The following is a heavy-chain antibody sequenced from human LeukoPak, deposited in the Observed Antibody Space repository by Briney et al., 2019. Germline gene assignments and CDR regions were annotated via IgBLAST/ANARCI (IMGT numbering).Heavy chain of an antibody. CDR1: GFTFSSYG. V-gene: IGHV3-30*03. CDR3: ARDAGSRSSGWPYGMDV. Sequence: GGSLRLSCAASGFTFSSYGMHWVRQAPGKGLEWVAVISYDGSNKYYADSVKGRFTISRDNSKNTLYLQMNSLRAEDTAVYYCARDAGSRSSGWPYGMDVWGQGTTVTVSS. CDR2: ISYDGSNK. J-gene: IGHJ6*02. D-gene: IGHD6-19*01.